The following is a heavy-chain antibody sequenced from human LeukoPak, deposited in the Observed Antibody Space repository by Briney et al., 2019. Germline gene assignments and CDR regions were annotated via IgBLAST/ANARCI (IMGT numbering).Heavy chain of an antibody. V-gene: IGHV4-59*01. J-gene: IGHJ5*02. Sequence: SETLSLTCTVSGGSISGFYWSWIRQSPGKGLEWIGYIYYTGITAYNPSLGSRVTISVDRSNNQFSLRLTSVTAADTAVYYCARLHSSRAEEFDPWGQGTLVTVSS. CDR1: GGSISGFY. CDR3: ARLHSSRAEEFDP. CDR2: IYYTGIT.